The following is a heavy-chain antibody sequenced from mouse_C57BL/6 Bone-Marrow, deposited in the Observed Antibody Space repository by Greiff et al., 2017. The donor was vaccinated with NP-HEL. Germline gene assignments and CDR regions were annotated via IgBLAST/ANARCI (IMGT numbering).Heavy chain of an antibody. D-gene: IGHD2-1*01. V-gene: IGHV1-74*01. Sequence: QVHVKQPGAELVKPGASVKVSCKASGYTFTSYWMHWVKQRPGQGLEWIGRIHPSDSDTNYNQKFKGKATLTVDKSSSTAYMQLSSLTSEDSAVYYCAIPSLYSEAYWGQGTLVTVSA. CDR2: IHPSDSDT. CDR1: GYTFTSYW. CDR3: AIPSLYSEAY. J-gene: IGHJ3*01.